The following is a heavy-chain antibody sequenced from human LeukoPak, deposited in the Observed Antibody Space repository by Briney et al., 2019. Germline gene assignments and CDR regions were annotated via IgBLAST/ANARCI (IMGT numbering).Heavy chain of an antibody. CDR3: ARPGAVDNHPGGFDY. Sequence: SETLSLTCAVYGGSFSGYYWSWIRQPPGKGLEWIGEINHSGSTNYNPSLKSRVTISVDTSKNQFSLRLSSVTAADTAVYYCARPGAVDNHPGGFDYWGQGTLVTVSS. D-gene: IGHD6-19*01. CDR1: GGSFSGYY. J-gene: IGHJ4*02. V-gene: IGHV4-34*01. CDR2: INHSGST.